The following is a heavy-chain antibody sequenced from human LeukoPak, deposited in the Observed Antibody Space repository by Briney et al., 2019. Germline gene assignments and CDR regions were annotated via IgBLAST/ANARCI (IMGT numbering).Heavy chain of an antibody. CDR1: GFSIYSHY. CDR3: MRRDTGWNYSDY. CDR2: IYYKGNT. D-gene: IGHD6-19*01. V-gene: IGHV4-59*08. J-gene: IGHJ4*02. Sequence: ASETLSLTCAVSGFSIYSHYWGWIRQPPGKGLEWIGDIYYKGNTNYNPSLKSRVTISLDTSKNHLSLTLTSVVAADTAIYYCMRRDTGWNYSDYWGQGILVTVSS.